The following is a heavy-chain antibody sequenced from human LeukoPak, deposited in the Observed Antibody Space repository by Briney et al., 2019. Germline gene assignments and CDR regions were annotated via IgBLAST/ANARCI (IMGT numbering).Heavy chain of an antibody. CDR2: IIPILGIA. CDR3: ARGIAVAGANVDY. D-gene: IGHD6-19*01. CDR1: GGTFSSYA. J-gene: IGHJ4*02. Sequence: VASVKVSCKASGGTFSSYAISWVRQAPGQGLEWMGRIIPILGIANYAQKFQGRVTITADKSTSTAYMELSSLRSEDTAVYYCARGIAVAGANVDYWGQGTLVTVSS. V-gene: IGHV1-69*04.